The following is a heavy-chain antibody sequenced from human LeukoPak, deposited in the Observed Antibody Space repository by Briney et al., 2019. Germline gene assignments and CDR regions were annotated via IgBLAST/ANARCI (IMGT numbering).Heavy chain of an antibody. J-gene: IGHJ5*02. V-gene: IGHV4-34*01. CDR2: INHSGST. CDR1: GGSFSGYY. CDR3: ARGARDIVVVPAAKPWFDP. D-gene: IGHD2-2*01. Sequence: SETLSLTCAVYGGSFSGYYWSWIRQPPGKGLERIGEINHSGSTNYNPSLKSRVTISVDTSKNQFSLKLSSVTAADTAVYYCARGARDIVVVPAAKPWFDPWGQGTLVTVSS.